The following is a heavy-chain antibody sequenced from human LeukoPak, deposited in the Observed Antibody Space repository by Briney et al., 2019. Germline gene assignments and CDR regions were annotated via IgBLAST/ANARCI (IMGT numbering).Heavy chain of an antibody. CDR2: LNPNSGDT. V-gene: IGHV1-8*01. CDR1: GYTFTSYD. CDR3: AREVGATVDP. Sequence: GASVKVSCKASGYTFTSYDINWVRQATGQGLEWMGWLNPNSGDTGYAQKFQGRVTMTRNTSISTAYMELSSLRSEDTAVYYRAREVGATVDPWGQGTLVIVSS. D-gene: IGHD1-26*01. J-gene: IGHJ5*02.